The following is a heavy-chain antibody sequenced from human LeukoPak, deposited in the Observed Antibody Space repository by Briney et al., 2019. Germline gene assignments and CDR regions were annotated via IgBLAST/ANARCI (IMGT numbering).Heavy chain of an antibody. Sequence: SETLSLTCTVTGGSISDYYWSWIRQPPGKGLEGIGYIHYSGSTNYNPSLKSRVTISVDTSKNEFSLKLSSGTAADTAVYYCARHGNYGNYFYYGMDVWGQGTTVTVSS. CDR2: IHYSGST. CDR3: ARHGNYGNYFYYGMDV. V-gene: IGHV4-59*08. CDR1: GGSISDYY. D-gene: IGHD3-10*01. J-gene: IGHJ6*02.